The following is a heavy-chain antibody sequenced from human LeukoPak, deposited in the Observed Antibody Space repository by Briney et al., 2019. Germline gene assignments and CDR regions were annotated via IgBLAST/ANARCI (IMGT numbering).Heavy chain of an antibody. Sequence: GGSLRLSCEASGFTFSSYAMTWVRQAPGKRLDWVSLIYSGGSGGSTYYADSVKGRFTISRDNSKNTLYLQMNSLRAEDTAVYYCAREDEGSGLALDYWGQGSLVTVSS. V-gene: IGHV3-23*03. CDR2: IYSGGSGGST. CDR3: AREDEGSGLALDY. CDR1: GFTFSSYA. J-gene: IGHJ4*02. D-gene: IGHD3-10*01.